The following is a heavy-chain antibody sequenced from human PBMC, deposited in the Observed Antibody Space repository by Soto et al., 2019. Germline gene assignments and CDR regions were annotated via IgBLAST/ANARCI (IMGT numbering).Heavy chain of an antibody. Sequence: SETLSLTCTVSGGSISSYYWSWIRQPPGKGLEWIGYIYYSGSTNYNPSLKSRVTISVDTSKNQFSLKLSSVTAADTAVYYCARGGEDYYDSSGYPHYWGQGTLVTVSS. V-gene: IGHV4-59*01. CDR2: IYYSGST. J-gene: IGHJ4*02. D-gene: IGHD3-22*01. CDR3: ARGGEDYYDSSGYPHY. CDR1: GGSISSYY.